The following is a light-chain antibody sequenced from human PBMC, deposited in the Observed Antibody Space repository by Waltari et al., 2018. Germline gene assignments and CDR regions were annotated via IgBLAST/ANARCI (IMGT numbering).Light chain of an antibody. CDR3: QQSYSAPRT. V-gene: IGKV1-39*01. CDR2: AAS. Sequence: DIQMTQSPSSLSASVGDRVTITCRASQSISSYLNWYQQKPGKAPNPLIYAASGLQSGVPSSFSGRGSGTDFTLTISSLQPEDFATYYCQQSYSAPRTFGQGTKVEIK. CDR1: QSISSY. J-gene: IGKJ1*01.